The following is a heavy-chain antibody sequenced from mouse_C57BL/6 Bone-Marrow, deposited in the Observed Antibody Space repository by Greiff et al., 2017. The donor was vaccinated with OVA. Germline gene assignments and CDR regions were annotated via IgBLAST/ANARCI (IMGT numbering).Heavy chain of an antibody. CDR3: TRDQMGLYDYGNCDY. CDR2: ISSGGDYI. J-gene: IGHJ2*01. V-gene: IGHV5-9-1*02. D-gene: IGHD2-4*01. CDR1: GFTFSSYA. Sequence: EVKLMESGEGLVKPGGSLKLSCAASGFTFSSYAMSWVRQTPEKRLEWVAYISSGGDYIYYADTVKGRFTISRDNARNTLYLQMSSLKSEDTAMYYCTRDQMGLYDYGNCDYWGQGTTLTVSS.